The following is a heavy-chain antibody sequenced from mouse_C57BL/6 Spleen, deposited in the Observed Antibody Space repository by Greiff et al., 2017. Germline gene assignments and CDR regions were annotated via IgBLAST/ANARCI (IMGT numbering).Heavy chain of an antibody. CDR3: ARGDDYDAGDFDY. V-gene: IGHV5-17*01. CDR2: ISSGRNTI. J-gene: IGHJ2*01. Sequence: EVPLVASGGGLVKPGGSLKLSCAASGFTFRDYGMHWVRPAPEKGLARVAYISSGRNTIFSAGTVKGRFTISRDNAKNTLFLQLTSRRSEDTAMYYCARGDDYDAGDFDYCAQGTTLTVSS. D-gene: IGHD2-4*01. CDR1: GFTFRDYG.